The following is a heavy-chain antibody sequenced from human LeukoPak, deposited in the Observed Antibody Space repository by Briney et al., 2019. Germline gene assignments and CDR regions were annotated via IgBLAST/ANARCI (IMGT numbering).Heavy chain of an antibody. D-gene: IGHD6-19*01. CDR2: IYYSGST. CDR1: GGSIGSYY. Sequence: SETLSLTCTVSGGSIGSYYWSWIRQPPGKGLEWIGYIYYSGSTNYNPSLKSRVTISVDTSKNQFSLKLSSVTAADTAVYYCARGGGVAGPNYWGQGTLVTVSS. V-gene: IGHV4-59*12. CDR3: ARGGGVAGPNY. J-gene: IGHJ4*02.